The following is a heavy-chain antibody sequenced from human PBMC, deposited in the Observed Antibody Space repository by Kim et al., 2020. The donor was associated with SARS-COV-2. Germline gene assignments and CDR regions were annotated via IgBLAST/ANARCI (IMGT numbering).Heavy chain of an antibody. D-gene: IGHD3-3*01. Sequence: DSVKGRFTISRDNSKNTLYLQMNSLRAEDTAVYYCAKDPHYDFWSGYYFDYWGQGTLVTVSS. CDR3: AKDPHYDFWSGYYFDY. J-gene: IGHJ4*02. V-gene: IGHV3-23*01.